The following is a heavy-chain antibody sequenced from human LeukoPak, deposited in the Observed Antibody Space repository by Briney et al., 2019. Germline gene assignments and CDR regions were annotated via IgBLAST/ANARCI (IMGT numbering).Heavy chain of an antibody. CDR2: IGTAGHT. CDR1: GFTFSSYD. Sequence: GGSLRLSCAASGFTFSSYDMHWVRQATGKGLEWVSAIGTAGHTYYPDSVKGRFTISRENAKNSFYLQMNSLRAGDTAVYYCAREMMGPGEAFDIWGQGTMVTVSS. J-gene: IGHJ3*02. V-gene: IGHV3-13*04. CDR3: AREMMGPGEAFDI. D-gene: IGHD3-16*01.